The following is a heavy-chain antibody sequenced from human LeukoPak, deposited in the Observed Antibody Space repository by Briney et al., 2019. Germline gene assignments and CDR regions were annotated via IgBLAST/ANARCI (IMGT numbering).Heavy chain of an antibody. Sequence: PGGSLKLSCAASGFTFSGSVMYWVRQAAGKGLEWVGRIRSKRSNYATAYAASVKGRFTISRDDSKNTVYLHMDSLKTEDTALYYCSRLEDTSPIEVALDIWGQGTVVTVSS. J-gene: IGHJ3*02. CDR3: SRLEDTSPIEVALDI. D-gene: IGHD2-2*01. CDR1: GFTFSGSV. V-gene: IGHV3-73*01. CDR2: IRSKRSNYAT.